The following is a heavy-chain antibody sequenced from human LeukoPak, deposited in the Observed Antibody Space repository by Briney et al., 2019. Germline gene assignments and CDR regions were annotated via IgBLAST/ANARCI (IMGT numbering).Heavy chain of an antibody. CDR2: IYYSGST. D-gene: IGHD3-22*01. Sequence: SQTLSLTCTVSGGSISSGDYYWSWIRQPPGKGLEWIGCIYYSGSTYYNPSLKSRVTISVDTSKNQFSLKLSSVTAADTAVYYCARVPYDSSGYYFDYWGQGTLVTVSS. CDR3: ARVPYDSSGYYFDY. V-gene: IGHV4-30-4*01. J-gene: IGHJ4*02. CDR1: GGSISSGDYY.